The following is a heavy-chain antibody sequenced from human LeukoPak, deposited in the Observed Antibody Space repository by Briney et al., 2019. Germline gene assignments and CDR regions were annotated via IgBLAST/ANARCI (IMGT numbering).Heavy chain of an antibody. Sequence: GESLQISCRAFGYSFTSYWIGWWSQMPGKGLEGMGGFFPANSNTRYSPSFQGRVTISADKSISPASLKWSTLKAADTAVYYCARHYGYGSGTPRSEYNWFDPLGQGTLVNVSS. CDR1: GYSFTSYW. V-gene: IGHV5-51*01. J-gene: IGHJ5*02. D-gene: IGHD3-10*01. CDR3: ARHYGYGSGTPRSEYNWFDP. CDR2: FFPANSNT.